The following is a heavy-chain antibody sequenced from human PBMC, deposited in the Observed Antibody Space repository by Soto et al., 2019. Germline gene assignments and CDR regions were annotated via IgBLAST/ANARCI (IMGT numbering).Heavy chain of an antibody. CDR3: ARLKELRSVKGTTPSHGMDV. Sequence: EVQLLESGGGLVQPGGSLRLSCAASGFTFSSYSMNWVRQAPGKGLEWVSYISSSSSTIYYADSVKGRFTISRDNAKNSLYLQMNSLRDEDTAVYYCARLKELRSVKGTTPSHGMDVWGQGTTVTVSS. J-gene: IGHJ6*02. CDR1: GFTFSSYS. CDR2: ISSSSSTI. V-gene: IGHV3-48*02. D-gene: IGHD1-1*01.